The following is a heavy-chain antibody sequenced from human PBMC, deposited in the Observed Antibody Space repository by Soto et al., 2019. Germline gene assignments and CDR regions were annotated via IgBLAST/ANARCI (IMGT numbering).Heavy chain of an antibody. Sequence: SETLSLTCTVSGGSISSSSYYWGCIRQPPGKELEWIASIDYTGNTFYNQSLKSRVTISVDTSKNQISLKLSSVTAADTAVYYCARVSSSSYYYYYGMDVWGQGTTVT. J-gene: IGHJ6*02. CDR2: IDYTGNT. V-gene: IGHV4-39*07. CDR3: ARVSSSSYYYYYGMDV. D-gene: IGHD6-6*01. CDR1: GGSISSSSYY.